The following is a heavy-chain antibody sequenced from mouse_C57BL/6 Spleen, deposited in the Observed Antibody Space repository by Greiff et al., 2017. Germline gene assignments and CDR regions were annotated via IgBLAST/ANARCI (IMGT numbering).Heavy chain of an antibody. D-gene: IGHD2-1*01. Sequence: QVQLQQSGAELVRPGTSVKLSCKASGYTFTSYWMHWVKQRPGQGLEWIGVIDPSDSYTNYNQKFKGKATLTVDTSSSTAYMQLSSLTSEDSAVYYCARSPYGNFYAMDYWGQGTSVTVSS. V-gene: IGHV1-59*01. CDR3: ARSPYGNFYAMDY. J-gene: IGHJ4*01. CDR2: IDPSDSYT. CDR1: GYTFTSYW.